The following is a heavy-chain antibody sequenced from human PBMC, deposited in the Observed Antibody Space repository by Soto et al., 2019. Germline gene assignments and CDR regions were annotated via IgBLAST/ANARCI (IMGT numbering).Heavy chain of an antibody. CDR3: AREVEVDYYDSSGYYRALDY. V-gene: IGHV1-3*01. CDR1: GYTFTTYA. J-gene: IGHJ4*02. Sequence: ASVKVSCKASGYTFTTYAIHWVRQAPGQRLEWMGWINGGNGNTKSSQKFQDRVTFTRDTSASTAYIELSSLRSEDTAVYYCAREVEVDYYDSSGYYRALDYWGQGTLVTVSS. CDR2: INGGNGNT. D-gene: IGHD3-22*01.